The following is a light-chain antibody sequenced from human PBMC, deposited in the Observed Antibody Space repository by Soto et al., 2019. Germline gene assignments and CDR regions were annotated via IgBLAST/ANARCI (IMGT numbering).Light chain of an antibody. V-gene: IGLV2-8*01. J-gene: IGLJ2*01. Sequence: QSALTQPPSASGSPGQSVTISCTGTTSDVGGYKYVSWYQHHPGKAPKLIMYEVSERPSGVPDRFSGSNSGNTASLTVSGLQAGDEADYYCSSSAGSNSLIFGGGTQLTVL. CDR3: SSSAGSNSLI. CDR2: EVS. CDR1: TSDVGGYKY.